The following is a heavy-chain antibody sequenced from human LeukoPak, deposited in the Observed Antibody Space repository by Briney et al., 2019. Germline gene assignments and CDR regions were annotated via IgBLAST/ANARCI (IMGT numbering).Heavy chain of an antibody. CDR2: IYPGDSDT. V-gene: IGHV5-51*01. J-gene: IGHJ4*02. D-gene: IGHD3-22*01. CDR1: GYSFTNYW. Sequence: GESLKISCKGSGYSFTNYWIGWVRQMPGKGLEWMGIIYPGDSDTRYSPSFQGQVTISADKSISTAYLQWSSLKASDTAMYYCARRYYYDSSGYGFDYWGQGTLVTVSS. CDR3: ARRYYYDSSGYGFDY.